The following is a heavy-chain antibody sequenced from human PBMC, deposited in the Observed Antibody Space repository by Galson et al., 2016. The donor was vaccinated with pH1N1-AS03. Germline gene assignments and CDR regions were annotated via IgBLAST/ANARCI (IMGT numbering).Heavy chain of an antibody. V-gene: IGHV1-3*01. J-gene: IGHJ6*02. CDR2: INAGNGNT. CDR3: ARGRGSIGMDV. Sequence: SVKVSCKASGYTFISYVMHWVRQAPGQRLEWMGWINAGNGNTTYSQSFQGRVTITRDTSASKAYMELSSLRSDDTAGYYCARGRGSIGMDVWGQGTTVTVSS. D-gene: IGHD1-26*01. CDR1: GYTFISYV.